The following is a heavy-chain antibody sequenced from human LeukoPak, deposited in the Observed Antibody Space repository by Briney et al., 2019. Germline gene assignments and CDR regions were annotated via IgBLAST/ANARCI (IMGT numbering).Heavy chain of an antibody. CDR2: IYYSGST. CDR3: ARGSTFGGVIRFDP. D-gene: IGHD3-16*01. J-gene: IGHJ5*02. Sequence: PSETLSLTCTVSGGSVSSGSYYWSWIRQPPGKGLEWIGYIYYSGSTNYNPSLESRVTISVDTSKNQFSLKLSSVTAADTAVYYCARGSTFGGVIRFDPWGQGTLVTVSS. CDR1: GGSVSSGSYY. V-gene: IGHV4-61*01.